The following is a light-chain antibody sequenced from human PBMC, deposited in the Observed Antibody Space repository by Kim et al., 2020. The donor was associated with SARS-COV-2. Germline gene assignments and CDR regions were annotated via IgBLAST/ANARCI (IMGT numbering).Light chain of an antibody. CDR3: SSYAGSYTAV. CDR1: SSDVGGYEL. CDR2: NVN. V-gene: IGLV2-11*01. J-gene: IGLJ2*01. Sequence: GQSVTIFWTGISSDVGGYELVSWYQQHPGKAPKLMLYNVNRRPSGVPDRFSGSKSGNTASLTISGHQADDEADYYCSSYAGSYTAVFGGGTQLTVL.